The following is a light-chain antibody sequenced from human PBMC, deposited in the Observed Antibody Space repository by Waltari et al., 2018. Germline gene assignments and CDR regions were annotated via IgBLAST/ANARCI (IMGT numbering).Light chain of an antibody. CDR1: QAISSW. V-gene: IGKV1-12*01. CDR3: QESYSSPPST. CDR2: AAS. Sequence: DIQMTQSPSSVSASVGDRVTITCRASQAISSWLAWYQQKPGKAPKLLIYAASSLQSGVPSRFSGSGFGTDFTLTISSLQPEDFATYYCQESYSSPPSTFGQGTKVDIK. J-gene: IGKJ1*01.